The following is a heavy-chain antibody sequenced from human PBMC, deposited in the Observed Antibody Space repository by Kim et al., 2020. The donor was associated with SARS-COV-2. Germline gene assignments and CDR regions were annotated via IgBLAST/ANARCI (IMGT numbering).Heavy chain of an antibody. J-gene: IGHJ5*02. D-gene: IGHD3-10*01. CDR3: ARGNGAGTGGELTVWFDP. V-gene: IGHV3-13*01. Sequence: KGRFTISRENAKNSLYLQMNSLRAGDTAVYYCARGNGAGTGGELTVWFDPWGQGTLVTVSS.